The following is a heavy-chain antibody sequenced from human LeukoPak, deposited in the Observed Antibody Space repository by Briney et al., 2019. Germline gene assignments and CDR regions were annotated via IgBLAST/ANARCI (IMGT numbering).Heavy chain of an antibody. CDR2: IWYDGSNK. J-gene: IGHJ5*02. V-gene: IGHV3-33*06. D-gene: IGHD7-27*01. CDR1: GFTFSSYG. CDR3: AKGVGKRFDP. Sequence: HPGRSLRLSCAASGFTFSSYGMHWVRQAPGEGLEWVAVIWYDGSNKYYADSVKGRFTISRDNSKNTLYLQMNSLRAEDTAVYYCAKGVGKRFDPWGQGTLVTVSS.